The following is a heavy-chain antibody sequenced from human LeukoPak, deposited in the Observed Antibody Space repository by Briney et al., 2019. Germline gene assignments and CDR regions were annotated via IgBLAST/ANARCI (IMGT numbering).Heavy chain of an antibody. D-gene: IGHD4-17*01. J-gene: IGHJ4*02. CDR3: ARDPYDYGDYVGGPYFDY. CDR2: ISAYNGNT. CDR1: GYTFTSYG. Sequence: ASVKVSCKASGYTFTSYGISWVRQAPGQGLEWMGWISAYNGNTNYAQKLQGRVTMTTDTSTSTAYMELSRLRSDDTAVYYCARDPYDYGDYVGGPYFDYWGQGTLVTVSS. V-gene: IGHV1-18*01.